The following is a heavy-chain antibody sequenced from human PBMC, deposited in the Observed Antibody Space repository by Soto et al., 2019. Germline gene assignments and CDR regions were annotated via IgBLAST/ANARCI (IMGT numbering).Heavy chain of an antibody. D-gene: IGHD4-17*01. Sequence: QVQLVESGGGVVQPGRSLRLSCAASGFTFSSYAMHWVRQAPGKGLEWVAVISYDGSNKYYADSVKGRFTISRDNSKNTLYLQMNSLRAEDTGVYYCAREPRRTTVSDAWYYGMDVWGRGTKVTVSS. CDR2: ISYDGSNK. V-gene: IGHV3-30-3*01. CDR3: AREPRRTTVSDAWYYGMDV. J-gene: IGHJ6*02. CDR1: GFTFSSYA.